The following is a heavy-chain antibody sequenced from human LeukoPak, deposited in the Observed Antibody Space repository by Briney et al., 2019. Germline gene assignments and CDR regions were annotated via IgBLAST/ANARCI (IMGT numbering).Heavy chain of an antibody. CDR3: ARHSRTYYYYMDV. V-gene: IGHV4-34*01. D-gene: IGHD2-15*01. J-gene: IGHJ6*03. CDR2: INHSGST. Sequence: PSETLSLTCAVYGGSFSGYYWSWIRQPPGKGLEWIGEINHSGSTNYNPSLKSRVTISVDTSKNQFSLKLSSVTAADTAVYYRARHSRTYYYYMDVWGKGTTVTVSS. CDR1: GGSFSGYY.